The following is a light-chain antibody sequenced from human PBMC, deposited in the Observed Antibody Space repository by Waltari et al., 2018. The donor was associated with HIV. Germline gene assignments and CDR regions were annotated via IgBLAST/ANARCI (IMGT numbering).Light chain of an antibody. CDR2: DVS. CDR1: NIDVGNYNL. CDR3: LTYVSDSGTWK. V-gene: IGLV2-23*02. J-gene: IGLJ3*02. Sequence: QSPLTQPASVSGNPGQSVTITCPGTNIDVGNYNLVSWYHQHPGKAPKLLIYDVSKRPSGVSSRFSGSKSGYWASLTISGLLTEDESYYYCLTYVSDSGTWKFGGGTYLTV.